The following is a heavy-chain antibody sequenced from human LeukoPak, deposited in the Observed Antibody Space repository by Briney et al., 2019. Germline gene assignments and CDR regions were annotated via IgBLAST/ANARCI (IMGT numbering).Heavy chain of an antibody. J-gene: IGHJ4*02. V-gene: IGHV1-69*01. Sequence: SVKVSCKASGGTFSSYAISWVRQAPGQGLEWMGGIIPIFGTANYAQKFQGRVTITADESTSTAYMELSSLGSEDTAVYYCARQRVPAATYYFDYWGQGTLVTVSS. CDR1: GGTFSSYA. CDR2: IIPIFGTA. D-gene: IGHD2-2*01. CDR3: ARQRVPAATYYFDY.